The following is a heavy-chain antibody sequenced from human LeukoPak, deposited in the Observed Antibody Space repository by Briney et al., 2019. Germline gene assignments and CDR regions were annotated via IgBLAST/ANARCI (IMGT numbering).Heavy chain of an antibody. D-gene: IGHD3-22*01. CDR3: AREYYYDSSGFDY. CDR1: GYTFTSYY. Sequence: GASVKVSCKTSGYTFTSYYMHWVRQAPGQGLEWMGIINPSGSSTIYAQNFQGRVTMTRDMSTSTVYMELSSLRSEDTAVYYCAREYYYDSSGFDYWGQGTLVTVSS. CDR2: INPSGSST. V-gene: IGHV1-46*01. J-gene: IGHJ4*02.